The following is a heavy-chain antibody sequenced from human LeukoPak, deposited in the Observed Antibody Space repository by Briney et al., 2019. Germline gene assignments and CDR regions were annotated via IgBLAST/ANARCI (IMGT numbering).Heavy chain of an antibody. D-gene: IGHD5-18*01. CDR2: ISSSSTYI. Sequence: GGSLRLSCPVSGFTFSSYNMNWVRQPPGKGLEWVSPISSSSTYIYYADSVRGRLTIPRDHAKNSLYLQMNCLRAEHTAVYYCAIDPGTVDTAMVPVWDYWGQGTLVTVSS. J-gene: IGHJ4*02. CDR3: AIDPGTVDTAMVPVWDY. CDR1: GFTFSSYN. V-gene: IGHV3-21*01.